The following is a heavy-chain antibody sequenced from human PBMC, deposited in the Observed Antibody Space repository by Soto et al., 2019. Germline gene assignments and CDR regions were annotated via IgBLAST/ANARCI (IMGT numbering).Heavy chain of an antibody. CDR2: IGADNGDT. J-gene: IGHJ5*02. Sequence: QVQLVQSGAEVKKPGASVKVSCKASGYTFSTYGFSWVRQAPGQGLEWMGWIGADNGDTNYAQNFRGRVTMTTDTSTTTSYMELRSLTSDDTAVYFCARDWKGAEGFEPWGQGTLVTVSS. D-gene: IGHD1-1*01. CDR1: GYTFSTYG. CDR3: ARDWKGAEGFEP. V-gene: IGHV1-18*01.